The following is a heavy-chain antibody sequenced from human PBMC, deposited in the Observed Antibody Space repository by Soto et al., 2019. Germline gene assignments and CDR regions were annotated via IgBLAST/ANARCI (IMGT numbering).Heavy chain of an antibody. CDR2: ISYDGSNK. CDR1: GFTFSSYA. Sequence: QVPMVESGGGVVQPGRSLRLSCAASGFTFSSYAINWVRQAPGKGLEWVAVISYDGSNKYYADSVKGRFTISRDNSKNTLYLQMNSLRAEDTAVYYCARDYDYVWGSYRRYYYYGMAVCGQGTTVPVS. CDR3: ARDYDYVWGSYRRYYYYGMAV. J-gene: IGHJ6*02. D-gene: IGHD3-16*02. V-gene: IGHV3-30-3*01.